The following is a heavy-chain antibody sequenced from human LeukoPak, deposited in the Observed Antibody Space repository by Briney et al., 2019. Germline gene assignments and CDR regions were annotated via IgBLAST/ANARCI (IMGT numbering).Heavy chain of an antibody. J-gene: IGHJ4*02. CDR2: IYTSGST. Sequence: SETLSLTCTVSGGSISSYYWSWIRQPAGKGLEWIGRIYTSGSTNYNPSLKSRVTISADTSKNQFSLKLSSVTAADTAVYYCARGYCSSTSCYGGDWGQGTLVTVSS. V-gene: IGHV4-4*07. CDR1: GGSISSYY. CDR3: ARGYCSSTSCYGGD. D-gene: IGHD2-2*01.